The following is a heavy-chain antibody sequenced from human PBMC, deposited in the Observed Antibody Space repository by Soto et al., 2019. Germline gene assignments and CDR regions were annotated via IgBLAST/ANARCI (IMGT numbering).Heavy chain of an antibody. CDR1: GFTFSSYA. CDR2: LSAGGTSA. J-gene: IGHJ4*02. Sequence: EVQLLESGGDLVQPGGSLRLSCAASGFTFSSYAMSWVRQAPGKGLEWVSALSAGGTSAYYTVSVEGRFTISRDNSKNILYLQMNSLKADDTAVHYCARGTYGDYDFWGQGTLVTVSS. CDR3: ARGTYGDYDF. V-gene: IGHV3-23*01. D-gene: IGHD4-17*01.